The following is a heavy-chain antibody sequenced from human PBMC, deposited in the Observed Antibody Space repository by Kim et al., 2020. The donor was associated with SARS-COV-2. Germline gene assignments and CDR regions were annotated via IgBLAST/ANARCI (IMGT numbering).Heavy chain of an antibody. J-gene: IGHJ3*02. Sequence: GGSLRLSCAASGFTVSSNYMSWVRQAPGKGLEWVSVIYSGGSTYYADSVKGRFTISRDNSKNTLYLQMNSLRAEDTAVYYCARWLDDSSGYYPGWAFDIWGQGTMVTVSS. CDR3: ARWLDDSSGYYPGWAFDI. D-gene: IGHD3-22*01. CDR1: GFTVSSNY. V-gene: IGHV3-66*01. CDR2: IYSGGST.